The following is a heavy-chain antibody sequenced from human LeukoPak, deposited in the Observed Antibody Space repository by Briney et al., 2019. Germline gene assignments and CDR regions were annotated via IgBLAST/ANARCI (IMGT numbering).Heavy chain of an antibody. Sequence: GGSLRLSCAASGFTFSSYSMNWVRQAPGKGLEWVSSISSSSSYIYYADSVKGRFTISRDNAKNSLYLQMNSLRAEDTAVYYCARSQWLATPDYVDYWGQGTLVTASS. J-gene: IGHJ4*02. V-gene: IGHV3-21*01. D-gene: IGHD6-19*01. CDR2: ISSSSSYI. CDR1: GFTFSSYS. CDR3: ARSQWLATPDYVDY.